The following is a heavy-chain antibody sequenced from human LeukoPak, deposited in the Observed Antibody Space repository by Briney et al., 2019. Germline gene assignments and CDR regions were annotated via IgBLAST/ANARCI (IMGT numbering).Heavy chain of an antibody. Sequence: PGGSLRLSCAASGFTFSDYYMSWIRQAPGKGLEWVSYISSSSSYTNYADSVKGRFTVSRDNAKNSLYLQMNSLRAEDTAVYYCARGTMVRGGIDYWGQGTLVTVSS. J-gene: IGHJ4*02. D-gene: IGHD3-10*01. V-gene: IGHV3-11*06. CDR1: GFTFSDYY. CDR3: ARGTMVRGGIDY. CDR2: ISSSSSYT.